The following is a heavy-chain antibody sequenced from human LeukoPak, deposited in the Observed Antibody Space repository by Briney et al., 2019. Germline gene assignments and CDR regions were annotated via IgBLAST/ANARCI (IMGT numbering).Heavy chain of an antibody. CDR2: IIHSGST. V-gene: IGHV4-34*12. CDR1: GGSFSSYP. Sequence: SETLSLTCAVSGGSFSSYPWTWIRQPPGKGLEWIGQIIHSGSTKYNPSLNGRVTMSVDTSKNQFSLKLTSVTAADTAVYYCARGAPGYWGQGTLVTVSS. CDR3: ARGAPGY. D-gene: IGHD4/OR15-4a*01. J-gene: IGHJ4*02.